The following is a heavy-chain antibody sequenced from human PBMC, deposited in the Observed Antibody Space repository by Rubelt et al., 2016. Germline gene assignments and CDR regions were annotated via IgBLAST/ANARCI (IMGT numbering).Heavy chain of an antibody. CDR3: ARGDY. CDR1: GSTFTRYD. V-gene: IGHV1-8*01. Sequence: QVQLVQSGAEVKKPGASVKVSCRASGSTFTRYDINWVRQATGQGLEWMGWMSPNSGNIGYAQMLQGRVTLTRENSINTAYMELSGLRSDDTAVYYCARGDYWGQGTLVTVSS. CDR2: MSPNSGNI. J-gene: IGHJ4*02.